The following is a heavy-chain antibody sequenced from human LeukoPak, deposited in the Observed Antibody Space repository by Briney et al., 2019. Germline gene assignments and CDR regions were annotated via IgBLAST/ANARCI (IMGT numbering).Heavy chain of an antibody. CDR3: AKETYSNYPPDY. J-gene: IGHJ4*02. CDR2: ISGSGGST. D-gene: IGHD4-11*01. Sequence: QTGGSPRLPCAASGFTFSSYAMSWVRQAPGKGLEWVSAISGSGGSTYFADSVKGRFTISRDNSKNTLYLQMNSLRAEDTAVYYCAKETYSNYPPDYWGQGTLVTVSS. V-gene: IGHV3-23*01. CDR1: GFTFSSYA.